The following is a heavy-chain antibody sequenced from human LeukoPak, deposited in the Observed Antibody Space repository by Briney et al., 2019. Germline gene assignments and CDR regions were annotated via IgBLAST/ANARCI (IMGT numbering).Heavy chain of an antibody. CDR2: IIPIFGTA. D-gene: IGHD3-22*01. Sequence: ASVKVSCKASGGTFSSYAISWVRQAPGQGLEWMGGIIPIFGTANYAQKFQGRVTITADESTSTAYMELSSLRSEDTAVYYCARVGRDYYDSSGYYRYWGQGTLVTVSS. CDR1: GGTFSSYA. CDR3: ARVGRDYYDSSGYYRY. J-gene: IGHJ4*02. V-gene: IGHV1-69*13.